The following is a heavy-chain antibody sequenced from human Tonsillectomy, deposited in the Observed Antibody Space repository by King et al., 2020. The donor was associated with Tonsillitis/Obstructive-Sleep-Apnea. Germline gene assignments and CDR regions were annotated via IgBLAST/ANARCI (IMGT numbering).Heavy chain of an antibody. CDR3: ARTLYSSSSPYFAY. D-gene: IGHD6-6*01. J-gene: IGHJ4*02. V-gene: IGHV5-51*01. CDR2: IYTGDSET. Sequence: QLVQSGAEVKKPGESLKISCKGSGYSFTTYWIGWVRQMPGKGLEWMGIIYTGDSETRYSPSFQGQVTISADKSISTAYLQWSSVEASDTAMYYCARTLYSSSSPYFAYWGQGTLVTVSS. CDR1: GYSFTTYW.